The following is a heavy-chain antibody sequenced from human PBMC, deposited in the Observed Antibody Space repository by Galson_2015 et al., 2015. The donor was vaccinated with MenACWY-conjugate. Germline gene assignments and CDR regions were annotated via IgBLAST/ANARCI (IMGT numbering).Heavy chain of an antibody. CDR1: GFAFSNYA. J-gene: IGHJ5*02. Sequence: SLRLSCAASGFAFSNYAMTWVRQSPEKGLEWVSTFSGMGSETHYADSVKGRFIISRDNSKKTLYLDMNSLRAEDTGVYYCAKDYRAYDFWSGYQSLDPWGQGTRVTVSS. CDR3: AKDYRAYDFWSGYQSLDP. V-gene: IGHV3-23*01. CDR2: FSGMGSET. D-gene: IGHD3-3*01.